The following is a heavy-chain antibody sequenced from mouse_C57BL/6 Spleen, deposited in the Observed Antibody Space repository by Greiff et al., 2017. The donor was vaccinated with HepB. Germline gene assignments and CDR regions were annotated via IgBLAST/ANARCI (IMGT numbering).Heavy chain of an antibody. V-gene: IGHV3-6*01. Sequence: DVHLVESGPGLVKPSQSLSLTCSVTGYSITSGYYWNWIRQFPGNKLEWMGYISYDGSNNYNPSLKNRISITRDTSKNQFFLKLNSVTTEDTATYYCARTGSSRYWYFDVWGTGTTVTVSS. J-gene: IGHJ1*03. CDR2: ISYDGSN. D-gene: IGHD1-1*01. CDR1: GYSITSGYY. CDR3: ARTGSSRYWYFDV.